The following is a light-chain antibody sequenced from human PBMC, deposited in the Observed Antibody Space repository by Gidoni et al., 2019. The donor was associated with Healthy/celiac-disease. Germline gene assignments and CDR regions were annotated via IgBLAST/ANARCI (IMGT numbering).Light chain of an antibody. V-gene: IGKV3-20*01. CDR2: GVS. CDR1: QSVSNSY. CDR3: QQDGSSPWT. Sequence: ALTPSPGTLSLSPWDRATLYCRASQSVSNSYLAWFQQKPGQAPRRLIYGVSSRATGIPDRFSGSGSGTDFTLNISRLEPEDVAVYYCQQDGSSPWTFGQGTKVEIK. J-gene: IGKJ1*01.